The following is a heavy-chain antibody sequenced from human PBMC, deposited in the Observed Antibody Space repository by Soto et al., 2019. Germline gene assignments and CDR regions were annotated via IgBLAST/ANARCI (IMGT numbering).Heavy chain of an antibody. D-gene: IGHD6-6*01. V-gene: IGHV3-30*18. CDR3: AQDFFSRISARLGIFDY. Sequence: QVQLVESGGGVVQPGRSLRLSCAASGFSFSNFGMHWVRQAPGKGLEWVAVISSDESKEYYADSVKGRFTISRDNSKDTLYLQMNNLRPEDSAVYYCAQDFFSRISARLGIFDYWGQGNLVAVSS. CDR1: GFSFSNFG. J-gene: IGHJ4*02. CDR2: ISSDESKE.